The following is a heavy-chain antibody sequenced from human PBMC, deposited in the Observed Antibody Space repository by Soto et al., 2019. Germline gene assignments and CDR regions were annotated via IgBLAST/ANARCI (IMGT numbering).Heavy chain of an antibody. CDR3: VRDIESCFDI. V-gene: IGHV3-33*01. D-gene: IGHD3-16*02. CDR1: GLTFSSYG. J-gene: IGHJ3*02. Sequence: QVQLVESGGGVVQPGRSLRLSCAASGLTFSSYGMHWVRQAPGKGLEWVAVIGYDGSNKYYADSVKGRFTISRDNSKNTLYLQMNSLRGEDTAVYYCVRDIESCFDIWGQGTMVTVSS. CDR2: IGYDGSNK.